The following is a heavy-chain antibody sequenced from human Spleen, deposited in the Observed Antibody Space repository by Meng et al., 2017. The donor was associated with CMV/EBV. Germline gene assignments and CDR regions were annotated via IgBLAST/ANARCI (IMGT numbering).Heavy chain of an antibody. CDR3: ARILASFDY. J-gene: IGHJ4*02. CDR2: IYPGDSDT. CDR1: GYTFTSYW. V-gene: IGHV5-51*01. Sequence: KISCKGYGYTFTSYWIGWVRQMPGKGLEWMGMIYPGDSDTRYSPSSRGQVTISADKSISTAYLQWNSLKASDTAVYYCARILASFDYWGQGTLVTVSS.